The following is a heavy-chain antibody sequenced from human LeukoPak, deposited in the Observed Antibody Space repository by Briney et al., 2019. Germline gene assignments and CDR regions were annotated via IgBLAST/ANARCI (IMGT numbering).Heavy chain of an antibody. V-gene: IGHV3-30*04. CDR2: ISCDGSYK. CDR3: ARDGAGYCSRTSCYGSWFDP. CDR1: SFTFISYA. J-gene: IGHJ5*02. Sequence: GRSLRPSWAASSFTFISYAIHCVRQPPGKGLEWVTLISCDGSYKFYADSVKGRFTVSRDNSKNALYLQMKSLRAEDTAVYYCARDGAGYCSRTSCYGSWFDPWGQGTLVTVSS. D-gene: IGHD2-2*01.